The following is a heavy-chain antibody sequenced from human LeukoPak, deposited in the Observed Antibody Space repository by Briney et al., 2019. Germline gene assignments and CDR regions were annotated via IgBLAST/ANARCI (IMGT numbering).Heavy chain of an antibody. D-gene: IGHD2-15*01. CDR1: GGSISSYY. CDR3: ARDCSGGSCYFDY. Sequence: SETLSLTCTVSGGSISSYYWSWIRQPPGKGLEWIGYIYYSGSTNYNPSLKSRVTISVDTSKNQFSLKLSSVTAADTAVYYCARDCSGGSCYFDYRGQGTLVTVSS. V-gene: IGHV4-59*01. CDR2: IYYSGST. J-gene: IGHJ4*02.